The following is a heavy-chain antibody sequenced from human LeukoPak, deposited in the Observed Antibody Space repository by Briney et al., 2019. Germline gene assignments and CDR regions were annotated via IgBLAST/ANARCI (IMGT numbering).Heavy chain of an antibody. CDR1: GYSISSGYY. D-gene: IGHD3-3*01. Sequence: SETLSLTCAVSGYSISSGYYWGWTRQPPGKGLEWIGSIYHSGSTYYNPSLKSRVTISVDTSKNQFSLKLSSVTAADTAVYYCARDAHYDFWSGYYTGNMDVWGKGTTVTVSS. J-gene: IGHJ6*03. V-gene: IGHV4-38-2*02. CDR2: IYHSGST. CDR3: ARDAHYDFWSGYYTGNMDV.